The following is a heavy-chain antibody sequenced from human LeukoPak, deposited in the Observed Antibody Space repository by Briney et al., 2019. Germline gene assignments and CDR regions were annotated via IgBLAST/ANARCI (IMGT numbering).Heavy chain of an antibody. D-gene: IGHD3-10*01. CDR1: GFTFSFYS. CDR3: ARPGSPRGGVRGGNWFDP. CDR2: ISSYSGTI. V-gene: IGHV3-48*01. Sequence: PGGSLRLSCAASGFTFSFYSMNWVRQAPGKGLEWVSYISSYSGTIKYADSAKGRFTISRDNAKNSLYLQMNSLRAEDTAVYYCARPGSPRGGVRGGNWFDPWGQGTLVTVSS. J-gene: IGHJ5*02.